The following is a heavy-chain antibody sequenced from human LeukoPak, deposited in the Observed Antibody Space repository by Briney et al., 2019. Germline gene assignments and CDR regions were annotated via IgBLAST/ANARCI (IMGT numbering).Heavy chain of an antibody. CDR3: ARVPGAMDV. D-gene: IGHD2-2*01. Sequence: SETLSLTCTVSGFSISSTNYYWGWIRQPPGKGLEWIGRVYYDGSTYYNPSLKSRVTISGDTSKNQFSLKLNSVTAADTAVYYCARVPGAMDVWGQGTTVTVSS. CDR2: VYYDGST. J-gene: IGHJ6*02. CDR1: GFSISSTNYY. V-gene: IGHV4-39*07.